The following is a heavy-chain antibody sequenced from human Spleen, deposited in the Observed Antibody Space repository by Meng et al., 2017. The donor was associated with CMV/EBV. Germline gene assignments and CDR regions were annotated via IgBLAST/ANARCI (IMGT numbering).Heavy chain of an antibody. CDR2: ISSGGTS. Sequence: GSLRLSCTVSGASISSSTSYWGWIRQPPGKGLEWIGTISSGGTSYYNPSLKSRVTISVDTSKNQFSLNLSSVTAADTAVYYCASGLTLYYGMDVWGQGTAVTVSS. CDR1: GASISSSTSY. V-gene: IGHV4-39*07. J-gene: IGHJ6*02. D-gene: IGHD2-21*02. CDR3: ASGLTLYYGMDV.